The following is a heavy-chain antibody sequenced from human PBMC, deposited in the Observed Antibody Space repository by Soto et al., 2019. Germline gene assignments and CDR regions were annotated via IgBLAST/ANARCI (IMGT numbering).Heavy chain of an antibody. Sequence: ASVKVSCKVSGYTLTELSMHWVRQAPGKGLEWMGGFDPEDGETIYAQKFQGRVTMTEDTSTDTAYMELSSLRSEDTAVYYCATGPYPLEWFEDVAPDWYFDLWGRGTLVTVSS. CDR2: FDPEDGET. V-gene: IGHV1-24*01. CDR1: GYTLTELS. J-gene: IGHJ2*01. D-gene: IGHD3-3*01. CDR3: ATGPYPLEWFEDVAPDWYFDL.